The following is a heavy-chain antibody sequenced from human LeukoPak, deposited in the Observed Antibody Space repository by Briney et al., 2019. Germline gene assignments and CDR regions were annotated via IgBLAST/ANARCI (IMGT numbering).Heavy chain of an antibody. V-gene: IGHV3-30-3*01. CDR3: ARDFSTWYSIGY. CDR1: GFTLRSYA. J-gene: IGHJ4*02. Sequence: PGGSLRLSCEVSGFTLRSYAIHWVRQAPGKGLQWVAFISYDAAVKYYADSVRGRFTVSRDNSKNTLSLQMNSLRPEDTAVYYCARDFSTWYSIGYWGRGTLVTVSS. CDR2: ISYDAAVK. D-gene: IGHD2-15*01.